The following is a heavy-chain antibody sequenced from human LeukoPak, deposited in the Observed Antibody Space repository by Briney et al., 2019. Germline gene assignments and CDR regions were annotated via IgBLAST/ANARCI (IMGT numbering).Heavy chain of an antibody. D-gene: IGHD1-26*01. CDR2: IIPILGIA. J-gene: IGHJ4*02. Sequence: ASVKVSCXASGGTFSSYTISWVRQAPGQGLEWMGRIIPILGIANYAQKFQGRVTITADKSTSTAYMELSSLRSEDTAVYYCARDRGGVGASIYWGQGTLVTVSS. CDR1: GGTFSSYT. CDR3: ARDRGGVGASIY. V-gene: IGHV1-69*04.